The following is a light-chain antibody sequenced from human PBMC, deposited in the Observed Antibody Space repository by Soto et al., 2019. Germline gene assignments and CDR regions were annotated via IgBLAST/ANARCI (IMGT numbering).Light chain of an antibody. CDR3: QQRRNWLT. V-gene: IGKV3-11*01. Sequence: EIVLTQSPATLSLSPGERATLSCRASQSVSSYLAWYQQKPGQAPRLLIYDASNRATGIPARFSGSGSETDLTLTISSLEPEVFAVYYCQQRRNWLTFGGGTKVEIK. CDR2: DAS. J-gene: IGKJ4*01. CDR1: QSVSSY.